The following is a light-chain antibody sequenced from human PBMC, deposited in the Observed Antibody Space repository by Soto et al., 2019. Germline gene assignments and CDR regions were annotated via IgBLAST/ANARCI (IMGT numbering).Light chain of an antibody. CDR2: DAS. CDR3: QQYNTYSWT. Sequence: DVQITQSPSTLSASVGDRVTITCRASQSISSWLAWYQQKPGKAPKILIYDASSLESGVPSRFRGSGSGTECTLTISSLHPDDFATYYCQQYNTYSWTFGQGTKVDI. V-gene: IGKV1-5*01. CDR1: QSISSW. J-gene: IGKJ1*01.